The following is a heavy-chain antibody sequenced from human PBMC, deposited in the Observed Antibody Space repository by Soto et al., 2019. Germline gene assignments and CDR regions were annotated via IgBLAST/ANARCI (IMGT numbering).Heavy chain of an antibody. CDR1: GYTFTSYG. CDR2: ISAYNGNT. CDR3: AGRRDSSSWYDY. V-gene: IGHV1-18*01. J-gene: IGHJ4*02. Sequence: ASVKVSCKASGYTFTSYGISWVRQAPGQGREWMGWISAYNGNTNYAQKLQGRVAMTTDTSTSTAYMELRSLRSDDTAVYYCAGRRDSSSWYDYWGQGTLVTAPQ. D-gene: IGHD6-13*01.